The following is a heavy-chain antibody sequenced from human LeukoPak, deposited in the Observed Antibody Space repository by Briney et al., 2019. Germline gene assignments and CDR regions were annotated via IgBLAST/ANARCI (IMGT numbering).Heavy chain of an antibody. V-gene: IGHV1-18*01. CDR2: ISGYNGNT. CDR1: GYTFTDYG. D-gene: IGHD4-11*01. J-gene: IGHJ6*02. Sequence: ASVKVSCKASGYTFTDYGITWVRLAPGQGLEWMGWISGYNGNTKYAQKFQGRVTMTTDTSTTTAHMELRGLRSDDTAVYYCASSVTYYYYGMDVWGQGTTVTVSS. CDR3: ASSVTYYYYGMDV.